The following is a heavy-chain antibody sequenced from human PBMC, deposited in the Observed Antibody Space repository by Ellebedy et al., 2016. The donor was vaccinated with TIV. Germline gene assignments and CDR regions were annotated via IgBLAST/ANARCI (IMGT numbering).Heavy chain of an antibody. Sequence: GESLKISXAASGFTFSDYYMSWIRQAPGKGLEWVSYISSSGSTIYYADSVKGRFTISRDNAKNALYLQMNSLRAEYTAVYYCASVGIAARLWGQGTTVTVSS. D-gene: IGHD6-6*01. CDR2: ISSSGSTI. V-gene: IGHV3-11*01. CDR3: ASVGIAARL. CDR1: GFTFSDYY. J-gene: IGHJ6*02.